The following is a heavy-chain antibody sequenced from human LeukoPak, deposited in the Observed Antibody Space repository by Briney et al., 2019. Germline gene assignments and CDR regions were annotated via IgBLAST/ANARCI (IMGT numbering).Heavy chain of an antibody. Sequence: HPGGSLRLSCEASGFSLTTYAMHWVRQAPGTGLEWVSEISASGGFTHYADSVKGRFTISRDNSRNTFYLQMNSLRAEDTAVYYCTKRAREDSSARWFDPWGQGTLVSVSS. CDR1: GFSLTTYA. V-gene: IGHV3-23*01. J-gene: IGHJ5*02. CDR3: TKRAREDSSARWFDP. CDR2: ISASGGFT. D-gene: IGHD6-25*01.